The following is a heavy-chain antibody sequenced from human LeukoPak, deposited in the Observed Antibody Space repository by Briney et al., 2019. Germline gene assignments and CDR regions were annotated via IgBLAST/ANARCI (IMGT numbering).Heavy chain of an antibody. J-gene: IGHJ6*03. CDR3: AREISGDIVVVPAAKLTQKYSYYYMDV. V-gene: IGHV3-23*01. D-gene: IGHD2-2*01. Sequence: GGSLRLSCAASGFTFSSYAMSWVRQAPGKGLEWVSAISGSGGSTYYADSVKGRFTISRDNSKNTLYLQMNSLRAEDTAVYYCAREISGDIVVVPAAKLTQKYSYYYMDVWGKGTTVTVSS. CDR1: GFTFSSYA. CDR2: ISGSGGST.